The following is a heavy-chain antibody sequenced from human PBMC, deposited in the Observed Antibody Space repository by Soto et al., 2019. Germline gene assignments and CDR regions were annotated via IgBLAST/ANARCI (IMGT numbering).Heavy chain of an antibody. Sequence: EVQLVESGGGLVKPGGSLRLSCAASGFTFSSYSMNWVRQAPGKGLEWVSSISSSSSYIYYADSVKGRFTISRDNAKNSLYLHMNSLRAEDTAVYYCARVHGAVAGKGGWGQGTLVTVSS. V-gene: IGHV3-21*01. J-gene: IGHJ4*02. D-gene: IGHD6-19*01. CDR1: GFTFSSYS. CDR3: ARVHGAVAGKGG. CDR2: ISSSSSYI.